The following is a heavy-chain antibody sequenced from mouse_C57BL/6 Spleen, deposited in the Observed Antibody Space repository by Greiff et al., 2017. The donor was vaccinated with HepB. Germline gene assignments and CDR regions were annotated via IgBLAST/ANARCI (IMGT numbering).Heavy chain of an antibody. CDR1: GYTFTSYW. V-gene: IGHV1-55*01. J-gene: IGHJ2*01. CDR2: IYPGSGST. CDR3: ARYYGSSYGRYFDY. D-gene: IGHD1-1*01. Sequence: VQLQQSGAELVKPGASVKMSCKASGYTFTSYWITWVKQRPGQGLEWIGDIYPGSGSTNYNEKFKSKATLTVDTSSSTAYMQLSSLTSEDSAVYYCARYYGSSYGRYFDYWGQGTTLTVSS.